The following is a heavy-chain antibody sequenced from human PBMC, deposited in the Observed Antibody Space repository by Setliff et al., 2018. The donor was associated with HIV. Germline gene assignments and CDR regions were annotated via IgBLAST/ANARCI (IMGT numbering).Heavy chain of an antibody. D-gene: IGHD6-13*01. Sequence: GASVKVSCKTSGGTLSNYVITWVRQAPGQGLEWMGMIIPMYNIPAYAQKFQGRVTFTTDESRSTAYMELSSLSSEDTAVFYCARVGHSSSYHYYGMDVWGQGTTVTVSS. CDR2: IIPMYNIP. V-gene: IGHV1-69*05. CDR1: GGTLSNYV. CDR3: ARVGHSSSYHYYGMDV. J-gene: IGHJ6*02.